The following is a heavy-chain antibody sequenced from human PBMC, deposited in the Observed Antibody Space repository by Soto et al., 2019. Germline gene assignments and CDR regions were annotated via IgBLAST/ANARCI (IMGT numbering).Heavy chain of an antibody. CDR3: ATDTNYDVSNSF. CDR2: ILPVSAPP. V-gene: IGHV1-69*13. CDR1: GGTLNNYA. Sequence: SVKVSCKASGGTLNNYAINWVRQAPGQGLEWMGGILPVSAPPDYAQKFQGRVSITADHSTSTVYMELSRLKSDDTAVYFCATDTNYDVSNSFWGQGTLVTVSS. J-gene: IGHJ4*02. D-gene: IGHD3-3*01.